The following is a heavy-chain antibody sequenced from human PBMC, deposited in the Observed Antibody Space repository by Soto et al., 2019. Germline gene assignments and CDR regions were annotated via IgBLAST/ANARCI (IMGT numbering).Heavy chain of an antibody. J-gene: IGHJ6*02. V-gene: IGHV3-21*01. D-gene: IGHD6-13*01. Sequence: EVQLVESGGGLVKPGGSLRLSCAASGFTFSSYSMNWVRQAPGKGLEWVSSISSSSSYIYYADSVKGRFTISRDNAKNSLSLQMNSLRAEDTAVYYCARDQVSRWEYYYYYGMDVWGQGTTVTVSS. CDR1: GFTFSSYS. CDR3: ARDQVSRWEYYYYYGMDV. CDR2: ISSSSSYI.